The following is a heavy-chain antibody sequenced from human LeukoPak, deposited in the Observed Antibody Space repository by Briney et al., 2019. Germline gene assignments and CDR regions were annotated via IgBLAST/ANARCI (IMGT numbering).Heavy chain of an antibody. CDR3: AKDHVIMVRGEYFSMDV. Sequence: PGGSLRLSCAASGFTFTSYGIHWVRQAPGKGPEWVAVVTYDGSGKWYADAVKGRFTISRDNSKNTLYLQMNSLRTEDTAVYYCAKDHVIMVRGEYFSMDVWGQGTTVIVSS. CDR1: GFTFTSYG. D-gene: IGHD3-10*01. J-gene: IGHJ6*02. CDR2: VTYDGSGK. V-gene: IGHV3-30*18.